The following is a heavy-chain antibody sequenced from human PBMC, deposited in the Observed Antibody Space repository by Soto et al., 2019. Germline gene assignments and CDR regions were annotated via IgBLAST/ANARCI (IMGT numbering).Heavy chain of an antibody. J-gene: IGHJ4*02. CDR1: GFNFDDYA. Sequence: DVQLVESGGDLVQPGRSLRLSCAASGFNFDDYAMYWVRQAPGKGLEWVSGISWISDNIGYADSVKGRFTISRDNAKNSLYLQMNRLRAEDTALYYCVKDRDYGSGSLSFDYWGQGTLVTVSS. CDR3: VKDRDYGSGSLSFDY. D-gene: IGHD3-10*01. CDR2: ISWISDNI. V-gene: IGHV3-9*01.